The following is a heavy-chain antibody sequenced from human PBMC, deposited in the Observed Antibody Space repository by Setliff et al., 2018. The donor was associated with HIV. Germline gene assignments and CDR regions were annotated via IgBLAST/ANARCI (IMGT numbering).Heavy chain of an antibody. D-gene: IGHD3-10*01. V-gene: IGHV3-74*01. CDR3: ARDRVESQWFGDLNYMDV. J-gene: IGHJ6*03. CDR2: INGDGTST. Sequence: GGSLRLSCAASGFTFSYYWMHWVRQAPGKGLVWVSRINGDGTSTSYADSVKGRFSISRDNAKNTLSLQMNSLRADDTAIYYCARDRVESQWFGDLNYMDVWGKGTTVTVSS. CDR1: GFTFSYYW.